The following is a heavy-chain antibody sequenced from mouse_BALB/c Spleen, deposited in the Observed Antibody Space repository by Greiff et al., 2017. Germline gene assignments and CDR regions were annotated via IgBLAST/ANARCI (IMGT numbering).Heavy chain of an antibody. V-gene: IGHV2-9*02. CDR2: IWAGGST. CDR3: ASSGGYDYAMDY. J-gene: IGHJ4*01. CDR1: GFSLTSYG. D-gene: IGHD2-14*01. Sequence: QVQLKESGPGLVAPSQSLSITCTVSGFSLTSYGVHWVRQPPGKGLEWLGVIWAGGSTNYNSALMSRLSISKDNSKSQVFLKMNSLQTDDTAMYYCASSGGYDYAMDYWGQGTSVTVSS.